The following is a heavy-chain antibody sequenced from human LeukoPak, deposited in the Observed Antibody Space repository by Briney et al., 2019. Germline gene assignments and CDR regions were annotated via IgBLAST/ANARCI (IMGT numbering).Heavy chain of an antibody. Sequence: PGGSLRLSCAASGFTFSSYGMHWVRQAPGKGLEWVGVISYDGSNKYYADSVKGRFTISRDNTKNTLYLQMSRLRAEDTAVYYCAKDPYYDTGGAFDYWGQGTLVTVSS. D-gene: IGHD3-22*01. V-gene: IGHV3-30*18. J-gene: IGHJ4*02. CDR1: GFTFSSYG. CDR3: AKDPYYDTGGAFDY. CDR2: ISYDGSNK.